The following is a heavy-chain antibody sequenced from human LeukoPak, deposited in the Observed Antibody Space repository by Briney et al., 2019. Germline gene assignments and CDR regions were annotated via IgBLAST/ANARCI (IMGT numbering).Heavy chain of an antibody. CDR2: IWYDGSNK. CDR1: GFTFSSYG. Sequence: PGRSLRLSCAASGFTFSSYGMPWVRQAPGKGLEWVAVIWYDGSNKYYADSVKGRFTISRDNSKNTLYLQMNSLRAEDTAVYYCARDRNSRYGSGSYYNDYWGQGTLVTVSS. V-gene: IGHV3-33*01. D-gene: IGHD3-10*01. CDR3: ARDRNSRYGSGSYYNDY. J-gene: IGHJ4*02.